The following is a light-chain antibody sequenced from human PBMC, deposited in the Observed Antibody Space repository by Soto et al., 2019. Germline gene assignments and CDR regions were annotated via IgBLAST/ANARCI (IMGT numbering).Light chain of an antibody. V-gene: IGKV1-9*01. J-gene: IGKJ4*01. CDR3: QQLNSYPFT. CDR2: AAS. Sequence: DIQLTQSPSFLSASVGDRVTITCRASQGISSYLACYQQKPWKAPKLLIYAASTLQSGVPSRFSGSGSGTEFTLTFSSLQPEDFATSYCQQLNSYPFTFGGGTKVEIK. CDR1: QGISSY.